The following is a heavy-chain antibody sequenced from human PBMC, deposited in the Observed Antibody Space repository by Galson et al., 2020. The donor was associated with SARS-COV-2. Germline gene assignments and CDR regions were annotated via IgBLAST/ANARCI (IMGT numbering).Heavy chain of an antibody. V-gene: IGHV3-15*01. CDR1: GFSFSNAW. D-gene: IGHD6-25*01. CDR3: TAQEHIAAAILGY. Sequence: GGSLRLSCAASGFSFSNAWMSWVRQAPGKGLEWVGRFKSKSDGGTKDYAAPVQGRFTISRDDSRNSLYLQMNSLKTEDTGVYYCTAQEHIAAAILGYWGQGTLVTVSS. J-gene: IGHJ4*02. CDR2: FKSKSDGGTK.